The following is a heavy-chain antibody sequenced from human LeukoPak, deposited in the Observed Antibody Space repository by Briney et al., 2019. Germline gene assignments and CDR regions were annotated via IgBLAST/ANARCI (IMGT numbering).Heavy chain of an antibody. Sequence: SETLSLTCAVYGGSFSGYYWSWIRQPPGKGLEWLGEINHSGSTNYNPSLKSRVTISVDTSKNQFSLKLSSVAAADTAVYYCARGRGQWRPGVRFRWFDPWGQGTLVTVSS. J-gene: IGHJ5*02. V-gene: IGHV4-34*01. D-gene: IGHD3-3*01. CDR2: INHSGST. CDR3: ARGRGQWRPGVRFRWFDP. CDR1: GGSFSGYY.